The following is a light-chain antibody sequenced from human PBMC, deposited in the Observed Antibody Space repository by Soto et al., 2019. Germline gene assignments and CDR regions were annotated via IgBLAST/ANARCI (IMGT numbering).Light chain of an antibody. V-gene: IGKV3-20*01. Sequence: QSPGTLYFSPGERATLSCXASQSVGNSHVAWYQQRRGLPPRLLIYGASNRATGIPDRFSGSGSGADFTLTISRLEPEDFAVYFCQQYGNSPPGTFGQGTRL. CDR1: QSVGNSH. J-gene: IGKJ5*01. CDR2: GAS. CDR3: QQYGNSPPGT.